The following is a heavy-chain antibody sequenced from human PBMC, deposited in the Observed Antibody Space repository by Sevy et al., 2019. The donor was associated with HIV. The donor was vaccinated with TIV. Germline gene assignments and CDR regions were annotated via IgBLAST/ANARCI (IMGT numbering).Heavy chain of an antibody. D-gene: IGHD6-13*01. V-gene: IGHV3-74*01. CDR3: ARVNIPAAE. J-gene: IGHJ4*02. CDR1: GFTFSTYW. Sequence: GGSLRVSCAASGFTFSTYWMHWVRQVPGKGLVWVSRINSDGSGTTYAGSVKGRFTISRDNAKNTLYLQMNSLRVEDTAVYYCARVNIPAAEWGQGALVTVSS. CDR2: INSDGSGT.